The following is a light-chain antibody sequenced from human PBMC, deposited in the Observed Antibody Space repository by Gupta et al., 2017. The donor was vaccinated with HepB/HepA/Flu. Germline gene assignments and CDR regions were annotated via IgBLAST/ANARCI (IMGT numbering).Light chain of an antibody. V-gene: IGKV6-21*01. CDR1: QSIGTS. CDR3: QQTSSLPWT. J-gene: IGKJ1*01. CDR2: YAS. Sequence: EIVLIQSPDFQSVTPKEKVTITCRATQSIGTSLHWYQHKPYQSPKLLIKYASQSFSGVPSRFSGSGSGTDFTLTINSLEAGDAATYFCQQTSSLPWTFGQGTKVEIK.